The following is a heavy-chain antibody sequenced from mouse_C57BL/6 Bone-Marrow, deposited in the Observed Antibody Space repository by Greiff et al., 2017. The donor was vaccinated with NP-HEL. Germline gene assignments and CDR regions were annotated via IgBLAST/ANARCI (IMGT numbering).Heavy chain of an antibody. Sequence: VQLQQSGPELVKPGASVKISCKASGYAFSSSWMNWVKQRPGKGLEWIGRIYPGDGDTNYNGKFKGKATLTADKSSSTAYMQLSSLTSEDSAVYFCARYDYDGGYYFDYWGQGTTLTVSS. CDR3: ARYDYDGGYYFDY. CDR2: IYPGDGDT. D-gene: IGHD2-4*01. J-gene: IGHJ2*01. CDR1: GYAFSSSW. V-gene: IGHV1-82*01.